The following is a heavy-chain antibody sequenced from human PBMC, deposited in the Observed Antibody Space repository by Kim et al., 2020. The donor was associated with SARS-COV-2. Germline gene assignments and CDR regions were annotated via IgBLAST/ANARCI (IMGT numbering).Heavy chain of an antibody. CDR2: IYYSGST. D-gene: IGHD3-3*01. V-gene: IGHV4-39*01. CDR1: GGSISSSSYY. CDR3: ARQITLRFLEWLYQFDY. J-gene: IGHJ4*02. Sequence: SETLSLTCTVSGGSISSSSYYWGWIRQPPGKGLEWIGSIYYSGSTYYNPSLKSRVTISVDTSKNQFSLKLSSVTAADTAVYYCARQITLRFLEWLYQFDYWGQGTLVTVSS.